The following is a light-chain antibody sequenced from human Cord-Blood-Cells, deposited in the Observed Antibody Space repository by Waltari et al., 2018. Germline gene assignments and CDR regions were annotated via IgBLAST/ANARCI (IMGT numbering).Light chain of an antibody. CDR3: CSYAGSSTFE. CDR2: EGS. CDR1: SSDVGSYNL. V-gene: IGLV2-23*03. J-gene: IGLJ3*02. Sequence: QSALTQPASVSGSPGQSITISCTGTSSDVGSYNLVSWYQQHPGKAPKLMIYEGSKRPSWVSNRFSGSKSGNTASLTISGLQAEDEADYYCCSYAGSSTFEFGGGTKLTVL.